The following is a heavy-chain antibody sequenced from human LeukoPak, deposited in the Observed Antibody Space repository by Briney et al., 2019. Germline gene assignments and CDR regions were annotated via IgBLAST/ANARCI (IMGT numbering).Heavy chain of an antibody. CDR2: FDPEDGET. D-gene: IGHD6-13*01. Sequence: ASVKVSCQVSGYTLTELSMHWVRQAPGKGLEWMGGFDPEDGETIYAQKFQGRVTMTEDTSTDTAYMELSSLRSEDTAVYYCARDKGIAAAQPPDYWGQGTLVTVSS. CDR3: ARDKGIAAAQPPDY. J-gene: IGHJ4*02. V-gene: IGHV1-24*01. CDR1: GYTLTELS.